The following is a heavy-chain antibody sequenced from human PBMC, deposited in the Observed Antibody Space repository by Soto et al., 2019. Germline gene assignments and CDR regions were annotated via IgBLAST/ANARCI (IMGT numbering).Heavy chain of an antibody. D-gene: IGHD6-13*01. CDR2: IYYSGST. CDR1: GGSISSGGYY. CDR3: ARPRYSSSWLHPFDP. J-gene: IGHJ5*02. V-gene: IGHV4-31*03. Sequence: SETLSLTCTVSGGSISSGGYYWSWIHQHPGKGLEWIGYIYYSGSTYYNPSLKSRVTISVDTSKNQFSLKLSSVTAADTAVYYCARPRYSSSWLHPFDPWGQGTLVTVSS.